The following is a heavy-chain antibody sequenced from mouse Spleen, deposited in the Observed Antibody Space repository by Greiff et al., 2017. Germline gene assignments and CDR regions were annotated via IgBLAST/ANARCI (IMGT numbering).Heavy chain of an antibody. Sequence: QVQLKQSGPELVKPGASVKLSCKASGYTFTSYDINWVKQRPGQGLEWIGWIYPRDGSTKYNEKFKGKATLTVDTSSSTAYMELHSLTSEDSAVYFCARRGGLTGAYYFDYWGQGTTLTVSS. CDR1: GYTFTSYD. D-gene: IGHD4-1*01. J-gene: IGHJ2*01. CDR2: IYPRDGST. V-gene: IGHV1-85*01. CDR3: ARRGGLTGAYYFDY.